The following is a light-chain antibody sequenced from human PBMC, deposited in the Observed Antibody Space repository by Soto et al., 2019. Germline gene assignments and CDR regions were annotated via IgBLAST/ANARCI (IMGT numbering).Light chain of an antibody. J-gene: IGKJ5*01. CDR2: AAS. CDR1: QGIDTS. V-gene: IGKV1-39*01. Sequence: ILLTQSPSSLSASVGDRVTITCRASQGIDTSLAWYQQKPGKAPKRLIYAASSLQSGVPSRFSGSGSGTEFTLTISSLQPEDFATYYCQQSYSTPITFGQGTRLEIK. CDR3: QQSYSTPIT.